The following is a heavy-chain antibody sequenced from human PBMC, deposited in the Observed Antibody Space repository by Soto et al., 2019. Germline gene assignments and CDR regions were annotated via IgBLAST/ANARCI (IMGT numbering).Heavy chain of an antibody. J-gene: IGHJ4*02. D-gene: IGHD6-19*01. V-gene: IGHV4-59*08. Sequence: SETLSLTCSVSGGSISGYYWSWIRQPPGKGLDWIGYTYYSGSTKYNPSLKSRVTISVDTSKNQFSLKLSSVTAADTAVYYCARLSRYIAVAGPNYFDYWGQGTLVTVSS. CDR1: GGSISGYY. CDR2: TYYSGST. CDR3: ARLSRYIAVAGPNYFDY.